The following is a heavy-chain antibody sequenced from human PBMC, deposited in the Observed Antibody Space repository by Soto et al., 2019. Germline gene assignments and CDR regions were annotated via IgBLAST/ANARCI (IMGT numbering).Heavy chain of an antibody. D-gene: IGHD3-10*01. J-gene: IGHJ4*02. Sequence: QLQLQESGPGLVKPSETLSLTCTVSGGSISSSSYYWGWIRQPPGKGLEWIGSIYYSGSTYYNPSLKSRVTISVDTSKNQFSLKLSSVTAADTAVYYCARIVRVWFGELLCFDYWGQGTLVTVSS. CDR2: IYYSGST. V-gene: IGHV4-39*01. CDR1: GGSISSSSYY. CDR3: ARIVRVWFGELLCFDY.